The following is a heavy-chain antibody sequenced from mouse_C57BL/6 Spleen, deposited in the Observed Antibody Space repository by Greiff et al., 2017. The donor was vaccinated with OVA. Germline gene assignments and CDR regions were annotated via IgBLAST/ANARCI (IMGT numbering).Heavy chain of an antibody. J-gene: IGHJ1*03. Sequence: QVQLKQPGAELVKPGASVKLSCKASGYTFTSYWMHWVKQRPGQGLEWIGMIHPNSGSTNYNEKFKSKATLTVDKSSSTAYMQLSSLTSEDSAVYDCARSSHWYFDVWGTGTTVTVSS. V-gene: IGHV1-64*01. CDR3: ARSSHWYFDV. D-gene: IGHD1-1*01. CDR1: GYTFTSYW. CDR2: IHPNSGST.